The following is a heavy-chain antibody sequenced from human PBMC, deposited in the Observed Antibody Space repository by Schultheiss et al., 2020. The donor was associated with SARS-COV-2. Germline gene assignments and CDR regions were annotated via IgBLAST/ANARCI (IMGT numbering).Heavy chain of an antibody. CDR2: IYYSGNT. CDR3: LGGRYYSGYYYAMDV. CDR1: GGSFSGYY. D-gene: IGHD1-26*01. V-gene: IGHV4-59*01. Sequence: SETLSLTCAVYGGSFSGYYWSWIRQPPGKGLEWIGYIYYSGNTNYNPSLKSRVTMSVDTSKNQFSLKLSSVTAADTAVYYCLGGRYYSGYYYAMDVWGQGTTVTGSS. J-gene: IGHJ6*02.